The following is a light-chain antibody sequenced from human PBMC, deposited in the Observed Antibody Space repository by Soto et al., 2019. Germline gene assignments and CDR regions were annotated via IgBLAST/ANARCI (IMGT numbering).Light chain of an antibody. CDR1: QSVLYSSNNKNY. V-gene: IGKV4-1*01. CDR2: WAS. Sequence: DIVMTQSPDSLAVSLGERATINCKSSQSVLYSSNNKNYLAWYQQKVGQPPKLLIYWASTRESGVPDRFSGSGSETDFTLTISSLQAEDVAFYYCQQYYSTPYTFGQGTKLEIK. J-gene: IGKJ2*01. CDR3: QQYYSTPYT.